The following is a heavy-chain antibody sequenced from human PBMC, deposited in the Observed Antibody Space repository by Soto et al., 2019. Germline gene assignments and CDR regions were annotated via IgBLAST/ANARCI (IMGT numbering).Heavy chain of an antibody. CDR2: LRYDGSNK. J-gene: IGHJ6*02. CDR3: AKENAVVDIVATIIFGPTYYYYGMDV. Sequence: PGGSLRLSCVVPELIFSGHGMHWVRQAPGKGLDWVAVLRYDGSNKYYADSVEGRFIISRDNSKNTLYLQMNSLRAEDTAVYYCAKENAVVDIVATIIFGPTYYYYGMDVWGQGTTVTASS. D-gene: IGHD5-12*01. V-gene: IGHV3-33*06. CDR1: ELIFSGHG.